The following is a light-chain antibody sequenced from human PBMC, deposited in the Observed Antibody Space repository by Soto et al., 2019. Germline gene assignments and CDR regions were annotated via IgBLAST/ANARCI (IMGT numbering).Light chain of an antibody. Sequence: QSVLTQPPSASGTPGQRVTISCSGSSSNIGSNSVNWYQQLPKTAPKLPIYSDNQRPSGVPDRFSGSKSGTSASLAINGLQSEDEADYYCAAWDDSLPGVVFGGGTKLTVL. CDR2: SDN. CDR3: AAWDDSLPGVV. V-gene: IGLV1-44*01. J-gene: IGLJ2*01. CDR1: SSNIGSNS.